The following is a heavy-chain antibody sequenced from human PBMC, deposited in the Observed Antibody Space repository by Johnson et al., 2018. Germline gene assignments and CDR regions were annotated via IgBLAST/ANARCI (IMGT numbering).Heavy chain of an antibody. Sequence: QLVQSGGGVVQPGGSLRLSCAASGFTFSSYAMSWVRQAPGKGLEWVSAISGSGGSPYYADSVKGRFTISRDNSKNTLYLQMNSLRAEDTAVDYCAKEHILGGTSILDAFDIWGQGTMVTVSS. V-gene: IGHV3-23*04. D-gene: IGHD2-21*02. CDR1: GFTFSSYA. J-gene: IGHJ3*02. CDR3: AKEHILGGTSILDAFDI. CDR2: ISGSGGSP.